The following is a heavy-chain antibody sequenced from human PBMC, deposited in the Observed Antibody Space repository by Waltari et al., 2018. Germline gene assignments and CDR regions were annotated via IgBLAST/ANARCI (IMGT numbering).Heavy chain of an antibody. CDR1: GGSFSGYY. J-gene: IGHJ6*02. Sequence: QVQLQQWGAGLLKPSETLSLTCAVYGGSFSGYYWSWIRPPPGKGLEWIGEINHSGSTNYNPSLKSRITISVDTSKNQFSLKLSSVTAADTAVYYCAGGYSYGFYYYYGMDVWGQGTTVTVSS. CDR3: AGGYSYGFYYYYGMDV. D-gene: IGHD5-18*01. V-gene: IGHV4-34*01. CDR2: INHSGST.